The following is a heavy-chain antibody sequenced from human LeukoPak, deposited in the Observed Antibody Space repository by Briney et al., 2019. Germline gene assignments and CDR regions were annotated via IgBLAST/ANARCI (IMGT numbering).Heavy chain of an antibody. CDR1: GFTFNSFW. Sequence: GGSLRLSCRASGFTFNSFWMSWIRQAPGKGSEWVANINEDGSEKDYVDSVRGRFTISRDDAKDSVYLQMNGLRAEDTAVYYCARDWRRWLQNWYFDLWGRGTLVSVSS. CDR2: INEDGSEK. CDR3: ARDWRRWLQNWYFDL. V-gene: IGHV3-7*01. D-gene: IGHD5-24*01. J-gene: IGHJ2*01.